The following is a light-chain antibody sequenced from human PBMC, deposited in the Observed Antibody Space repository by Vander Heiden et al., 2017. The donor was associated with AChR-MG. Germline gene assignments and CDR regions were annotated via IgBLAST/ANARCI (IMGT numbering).Light chain of an antibody. J-gene: IGLJ3*02. CDR2: DVS. V-gene: IGLV2-14*03. Sequence: HSALTQPAAVSGSPGHSYTNSCTGTRSVVGGSKYVSWYQQHTGKAPKLMVCDVSNRPSGVPFRFSGSKSGNTASLAIFGLQAEDEADYYCSSYTSSSTWLFGGGTKLTVL. CDR3: SSYTSSSTWL. CDR1: RSVVGGSKY.